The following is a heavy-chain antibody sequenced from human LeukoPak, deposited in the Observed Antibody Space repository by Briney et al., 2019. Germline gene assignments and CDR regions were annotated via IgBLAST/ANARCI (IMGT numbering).Heavy chain of an antibody. CDR2: ISGSGGST. Sequence: GGSLRLSCAASGFTVSSNYMSWVRQAPGKGLEWVSAISGSGGSTYYADSVKGRFTISRDNSKNTLYLQMNSLRAGDTAVYYCARARGTVVVTASDYWGQGTLVTVSS. CDR1: GFTVSSNY. V-gene: IGHV3-23*01. J-gene: IGHJ4*02. D-gene: IGHD2-21*02. CDR3: ARARGTVVVTASDY.